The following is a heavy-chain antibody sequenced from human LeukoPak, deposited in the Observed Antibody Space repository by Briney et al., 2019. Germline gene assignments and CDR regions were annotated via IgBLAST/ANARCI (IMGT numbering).Heavy chain of an antibody. Sequence: SETLSLTCAVYGGSFSGYYWSWIRQPPGKGLEWIGEINHSGSTSYNPSLKSRVTISVDTSKNQFSLKLSSVTAADTAVYYRARVLRGAFDSWGQGTLVIVSS. D-gene: IGHD3-10*01. J-gene: IGHJ4*02. CDR1: GGSFSGYY. V-gene: IGHV4-34*01. CDR2: INHSGST. CDR3: ARVLRGAFDS.